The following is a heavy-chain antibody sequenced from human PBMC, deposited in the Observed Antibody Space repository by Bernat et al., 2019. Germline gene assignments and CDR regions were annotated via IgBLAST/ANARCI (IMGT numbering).Heavy chain of an antibody. CDR3: ARLAYCSSTSCYGAAYALDI. J-gene: IGHJ3*02. V-gene: IGHV5-10-1*03. CDR2: IDPSDSYT. CDR1: GYSFTSYW. Sequence: EVQLVQSGAEVKKPGESLRISCQGSGYSFTSYWISWVRQMPGKGLEWMGRIDPSDSYTNYSPSFQGHVTISADKSISTAYLQWSSLKASDTAMYYCARLAYCSSTSCYGAAYALDIWGQGTMVTVSS. D-gene: IGHD2-2*01.